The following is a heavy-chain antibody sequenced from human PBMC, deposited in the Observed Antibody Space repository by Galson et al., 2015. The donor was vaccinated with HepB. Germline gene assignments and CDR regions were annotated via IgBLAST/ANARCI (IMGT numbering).Heavy chain of an antibody. CDR2: ISAYNGNT. CDR3: ARNRGYCGGGSCYSSLDCYYGMDV. D-gene: IGHD2-15*01. J-gene: IGHJ6*02. Sequence: SVKVSCKASGYTFTRYGISWVRRAPGQGLQWMGWISAYNGNTNYAQKLQGRVTMTTDTSTSTAYMELRSLRSDDTAVYYCARNRGYCGGGSCYSSLDCYYGMDVWGQGTTVTVSS. V-gene: IGHV1-18*01. CDR1: GYTFTRYG.